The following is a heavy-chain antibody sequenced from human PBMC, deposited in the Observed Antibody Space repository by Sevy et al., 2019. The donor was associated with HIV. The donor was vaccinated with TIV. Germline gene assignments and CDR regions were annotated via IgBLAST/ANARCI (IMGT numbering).Heavy chain of an antibody. Sequence: GGSLRLSCAASGLTFDDYAMHWVRQAPGKGLEWVSSISWNSGSIGYADSVKGRFTISRDNAKNSLYLQMNSLRAEDTALYYCAKDGLSWWGLTTDYYYYGMDVWGQGTTVTVSS. CDR1: GLTFDDYA. J-gene: IGHJ6*02. CDR2: ISWNSGSI. CDR3: AKDGLSWWGLTTDYYYYGMDV. D-gene: IGHD2-21*02. V-gene: IGHV3-9*01.